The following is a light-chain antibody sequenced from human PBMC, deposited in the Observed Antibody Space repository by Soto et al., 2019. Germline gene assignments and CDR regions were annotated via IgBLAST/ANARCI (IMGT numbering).Light chain of an antibody. J-gene: IGLJ1*01. V-gene: IGLV2-14*01. CDR3: SSYTSSSTDV. CDR1: SSDVGGYKY. CDR2: EVS. Sequence: QSALTQPASVSGSPGQSITISCTGTSSDVGGYKYVSWHQQHPGKAPKLMICEVSNRPSGVSNRFSGSKSGNTASLTISGLQAEDEADYYCSSYTSSSTDVFGTGTKLTVL.